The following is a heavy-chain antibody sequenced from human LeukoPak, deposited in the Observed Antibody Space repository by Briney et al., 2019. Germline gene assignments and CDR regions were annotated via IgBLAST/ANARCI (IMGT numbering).Heavy chain of an antibody. V-gene: IGHV3-7*01. D-gene: IGHD3-22*01. CDR1: GFTFSSYW. J-gene: IGHJ4*02. Sequence: GGSLRLSCAASGFTFSSYWMSWVRQAPGEGLEWVANIKQDGSEKYYVDSVKGRFTISRDNAKNSLYLQMNSLRAEDTAVYYCARASGDSSGYYFDYWGQGTLVTVSS. CDR3: ARASGDSSGYYFDY. CDR2: IKQDGSEK.